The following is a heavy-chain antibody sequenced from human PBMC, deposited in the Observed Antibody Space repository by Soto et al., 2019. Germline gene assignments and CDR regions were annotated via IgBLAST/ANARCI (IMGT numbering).Heavy chain of an antibody. J-gene: IGHJ4*02. V-gene: IGHV1-69*06. CDR1: GGNFNSHA. D-gene: IGHD3-16*01. CDR2: LIPVLWTT. Sequence: QVHLVQSGAEVKKPGSSVKVSCKASGGNFNSHAINWVRQAPGQGLEWMGGLIPVLWTTSYAQRFQGRVTITADRSKTTAYMELTSLTSEDTAVYYCARGAFGGGYSANFDHWGQGTLVTVSS. CDR3: ARGAFGGGYSANFDH.